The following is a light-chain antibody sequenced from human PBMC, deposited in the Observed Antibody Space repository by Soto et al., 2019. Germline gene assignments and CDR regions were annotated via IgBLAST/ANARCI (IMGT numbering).Light chain of an antibody. CDR1: SSNIWAGYD. J-gene: IGLJ3*02. CDR2: GNT. V-gene: IGLV1-40*01. CDR3: QSHDSSLNSWV. Sequence: QSVLTQPPSISGAPGQRVTISCTGSSSNIWAGYDVHWYQLLPGTAPKLLIYGNTNRPSGVPDRFSGSKSGTSASLAITGLRAEDEADYYCQSHDSSLNSWVFGGGSKLTVL.